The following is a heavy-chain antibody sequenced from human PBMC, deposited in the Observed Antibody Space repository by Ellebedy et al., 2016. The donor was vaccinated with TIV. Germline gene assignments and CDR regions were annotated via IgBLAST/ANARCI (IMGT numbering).Heavy chain of an antibody. CDR1: GFTFSSYG. Sequence: GGSLRLSCAASGFTFSSYGMHWVRQAPGKGLEWVAVIWYDGSNKYYADSVKGRFTISRDNSKNTLYLQMNSLRAEDTAVYYCAKDGRTTDPYYYYYGMDVWGQGTTVTVSS. CDR2: IWYDGSNK. D-gene: IGHD4-17*01. V-gene: IGHV3-30*02. CDR3: AKDGRTTDPYYYYYGMDV. J-gene: IGHJ6*02.